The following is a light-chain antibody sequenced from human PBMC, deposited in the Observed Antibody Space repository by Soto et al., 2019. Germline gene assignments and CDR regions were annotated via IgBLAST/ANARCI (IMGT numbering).Light chain of an antibody. J-gene: IGKJ1*01. Sequence: EIVLTQSPATLSLSPGERATLYCRASQSVSSYLAWYQQKPGQAPRLLIYDASNRATGIPARFSGSGSGTDFTLTISSLEPEDFAVYYCQEYGSSPWTFGQGTKVDIK. CDR3: QEYGSSPWT. CDR1: QSVSSY. CDR2: DAS. V-gene: IGKV3-11*01.